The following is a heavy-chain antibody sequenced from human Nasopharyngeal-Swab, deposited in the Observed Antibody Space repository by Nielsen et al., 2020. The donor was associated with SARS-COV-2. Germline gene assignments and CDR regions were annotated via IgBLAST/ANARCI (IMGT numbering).Heavy chain of an antibody. V-gene: IGHV1-2*06. CDR1: GYTFTGHY. CDR3: ARDPDEFVRWELLRYFDY. J-gene: IGHJ4*02. Sequence: SVKVSCKASGYTFTGHYMHWVRQAPAQGLEWMGRINPNSCGTNYAQKFQGRVTMTRDTSISTAYMELSRLRSDDTAVYYCARDPDEFVRWELLRYFDYWGQGTLVTVSS. D-gene: IGHD1-26*01. CDR2: INPNSCGT.